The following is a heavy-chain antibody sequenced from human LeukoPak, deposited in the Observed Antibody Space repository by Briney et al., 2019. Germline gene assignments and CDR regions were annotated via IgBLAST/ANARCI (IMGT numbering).Heavy chain of an antibody. CDR2: INPNSGGT. CDR3: ARSGYTSGFDY. J-gene: IGHJ4*02. D-gene: IGHD6-25*01. CDR1: GGTFSSYA. Sequence: ASVKVSCKASGGTFSSYAISWVRQAPGQGLEWMGGINPNSGGTNYAQKCQGRVSMTRDTSISTAYRELSRLRSDDTAVYYCARSGYTSGFDYWGQGTLVTVSS. V-gene: IGHV1-2*02.